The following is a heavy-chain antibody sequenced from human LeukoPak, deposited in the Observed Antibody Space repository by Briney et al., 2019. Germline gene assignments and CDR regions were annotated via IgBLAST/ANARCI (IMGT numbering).Heavy chain of an antibody. J-gene: IGHJ3*02. V-gene: IGHV1-2*02. CDR2: INPNSGGT. Sequence: GASVKVSCKASGYTFTGYYMHWVRQAPGQGLEWMGWINPNSGGTNYAQKFRGRVTMTRDTSISTAYMELSRLRSDDTAVYYCARGLYSSGWYWYDAFDIWGQGTMVTVSS. CDR1: GYTFTGYY. D-gene: IGHD6-19*01. CDR3: ARGLYSSGWYWYDAFDI.